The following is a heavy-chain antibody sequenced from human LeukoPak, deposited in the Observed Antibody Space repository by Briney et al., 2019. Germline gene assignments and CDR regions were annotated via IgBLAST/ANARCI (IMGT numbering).Heavy chain of an antibody. J-gene: IGHJ4*02. V-gene: IGHV3-21*01. CDR2: ISSSISYI. CDR1: GFTFSSHS. Sequence: GGSLRLSCAASGFTFSSHSVNSVRHAPGKGLEWVSSISSSISYIYYADSVKGRFTISRDNANNSLYLQLNSLRAEDTAVYYCARGPPVMIVVVLDYWGEGTLVTVSS. CDR3: ARGPPVMIVVVLDY. D-gene: IGHD3-22*01.